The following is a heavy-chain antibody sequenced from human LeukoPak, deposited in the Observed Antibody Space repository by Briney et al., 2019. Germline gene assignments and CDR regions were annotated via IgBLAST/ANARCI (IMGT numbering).Heavy chain of an antibody. CDR1: GYNLISYY. CDR3: AREDVVLVDAVRYYYYGMDV. Sequence: ASVKVSCKASGYNLISYYMHWVRQAPGQGLEWMGIINPSDGSTSYAQKFQDRVTMTRDTSTSTVYMELSSLKSEDTAVYYCAREDVVLVDAVRYYYYGMDVWGQGTTVTVSS. D-gene: IGHD2-8*01. CDR2: INPSDGST. V-gene: IGHV1-46*01. J-gene: IGHJ6*02.